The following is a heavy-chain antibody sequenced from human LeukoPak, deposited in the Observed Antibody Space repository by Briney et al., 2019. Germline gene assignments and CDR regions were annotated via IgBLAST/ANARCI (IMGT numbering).Heavy chain of an antibody. V-gene: IGHV1-69*13. CDR3: AREDHSSGYYFDY. CDR1: GGTFSSYA. Sequence: SVNVSCTASGGTFSSYAISWVRQAPGQGLEWMGGIIPIFGTANYAQKFQGRVTITADESTSTAYMELSSLRSEDTAVYYCAREDHSSGYYFDYWGQGTLVTVSS. CDR2: IIPIFGTA. D-gene: IGHD6-19*01. J-gene: IGHJ4*02.